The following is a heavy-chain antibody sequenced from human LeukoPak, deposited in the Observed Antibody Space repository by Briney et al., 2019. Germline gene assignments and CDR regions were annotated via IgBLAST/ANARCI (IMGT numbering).Heavy chain of an antibody. CDR3: ARGILTGPIYAFDI. CDR2: IYYTGST. D-gene: IGHD3-9*01. CDR1: GGSISTYY. V-gene: IGHV4-59*01. J-gene: IGHJ3*02. Sequence: SETLSLTCTVSGGSISTYYWSWIRQPPGKGLEWIGHIYYTGSTSYNPSLKSRVTISVDTSNNQFSLKLSSVTAADTAVYYCARGILTGPIYAFDIWGQGTMVTVSS.